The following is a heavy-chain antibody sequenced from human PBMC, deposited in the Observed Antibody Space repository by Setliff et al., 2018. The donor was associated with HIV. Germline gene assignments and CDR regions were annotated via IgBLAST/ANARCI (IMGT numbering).Heavy chain of an antibody. Sequence: GGSLRLSCAASGLTFNNYAMSWVRHPPGKGLEWASTLGIGTDTYYTDSVKGRITISRDSSKNTMYLQLNSLRADDTAVYYCARDRIEVVVDGPHDVFDVWGRGTTVTVSS. CDR3: ARDRIEVVVDGPHDVFDV. J-gene: IGHJ3*01. CDR1: GLTFNNYA. V-gene: IGHV3-23*01. D-gene: IGHD2-15*01. CDR2: LGIGTDT.